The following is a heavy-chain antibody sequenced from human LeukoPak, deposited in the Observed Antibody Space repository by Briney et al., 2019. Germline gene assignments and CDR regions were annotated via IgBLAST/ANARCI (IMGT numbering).Heavy chain of an antibody. CDR1: GFTFGDYA. CDR2: IRSKAYGGTT. Sequence: GRSLRLSCTASGFTFGDYAMSWVRQAPGKGLEWVGFIRSKAYGGTTEYAASVKGRFTISRDDSKSIAYLQMNSLKTEDTAVYYCTREGITMVRGVTYYYYYYMDVWGKGTTVTISS. J-gene: IGHJ6*03. D-gene: IGHD3-10*01. CDR3: TREGITMVRGVTYYYYYYMDV. V-gene: IGHV3-49*04.